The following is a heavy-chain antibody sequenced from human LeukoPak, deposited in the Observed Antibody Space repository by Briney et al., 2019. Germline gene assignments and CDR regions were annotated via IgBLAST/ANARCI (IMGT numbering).Heavy chain of an antibody. J-gene: IGHJ6*02. V-gene: IGHV3-23*01. CDR2: LSGSGSST. D-gene: IGHD4-17*01. Sequence: PGGSLRLSCAASGFTFSSYAMSWVRQAPGKGLEWVSALSGSGSSTHYADSVKGRLTISRDNSKNTLYLQMNSLRAEDTAEYYCAKVRGLYYYYGMDVWGQGTTVTVSS. CDR1: GFTFSSYA. CDR3: AKVRGLYYYYGMDV.